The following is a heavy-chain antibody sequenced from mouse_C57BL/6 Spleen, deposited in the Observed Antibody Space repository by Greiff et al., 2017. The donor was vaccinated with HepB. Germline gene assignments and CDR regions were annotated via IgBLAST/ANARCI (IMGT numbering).Heavy chain of an antibody. Sequence: EVQLVESGGGLVKPGGSLKLSCAASGFTFSSYAMSWVRQTPEKRLEWVATISDGGSYTYYPDNVKGRFTISRDNAKNNLYLQMSHLKSEDTAMYYCARDRGANYGSRWWYFDVWGTGTTVTVSS. CDR1: GFTFSSYA. D-gene: IGHD1-1*01. V-gene: IGHV5-4*01. CDR2: ISDGGSYT. J-gene: IGHJ1*03. CDR3: ARDRGANYGSRWWYFDV.